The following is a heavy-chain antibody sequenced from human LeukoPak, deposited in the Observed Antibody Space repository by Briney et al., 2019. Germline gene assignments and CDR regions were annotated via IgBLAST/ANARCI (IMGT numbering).Heavy chain of an antibody. Sequence: ASVKVSCKASGGTFSSYAISWVRQAPGQGLEWMGWISAYNGNTNYAQKLQGRVTMTTDTSTSTAYMELRSLRSDDTAVYYCARGLTVTGIIDYWGQGTLVTVSS. D-gene: IGHD4-17*01. V-gene: IGHV1-18*01. CDR1: GGTFSSYA. J-gene: IGHJ4*02. CDR3: ARGLTVTGIIDY. CDR2: ISAYNGNT.